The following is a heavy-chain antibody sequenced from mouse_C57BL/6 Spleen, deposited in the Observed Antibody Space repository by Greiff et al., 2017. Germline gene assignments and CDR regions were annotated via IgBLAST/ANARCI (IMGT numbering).Heavy chain of an antibody. J-gene: IGHJ3*01. CDR1: GYAFSSYW. Sequence: VQLQQSGAELVKPGASVKISCKASGYAFSSYWMNWVKQRPGKGLEWIGQIYPGDGDINYNGKFKGKATLTSDKSYSTAYMQLSSLTAEDSAVYFCARGGTGLPAWFAYWGQGTLVTVSA. CDR2: IYPGDGDI. CDR3: ARGGTGLPAWFAY. D-gene: IGHD4-1*01. V-gene: IGHV1-80*01.